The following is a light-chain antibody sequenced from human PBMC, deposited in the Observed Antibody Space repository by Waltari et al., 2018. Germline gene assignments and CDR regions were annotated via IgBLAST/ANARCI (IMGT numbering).Light chain of an antibody. Sequence: DIQMTPSPSSLSLSVGDRVTLTCRASQSISDHLNWYQQKPGEAPKLLIYVASNLESGFSSRFRGSGSGTEFTVTINSLQPGDFATYCCQQSFRTPYTFGQGTKLEVK. V-gene: IGKV1-39*01. CDR1: QSISDH. CDR3: QQSFRTPYT. J-gene: IGKJ2*01. CDR2: VAS.